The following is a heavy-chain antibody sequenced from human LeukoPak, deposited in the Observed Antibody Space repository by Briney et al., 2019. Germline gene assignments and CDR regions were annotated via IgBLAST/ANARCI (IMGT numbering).Heavy chain of an antibody. CDR2: IYYSGST. D-gene: IGHD5-12*01. V-gene: IGHV4-59*01. J-gene: IGHJ4*02. Sequence: PSETLSLTCTVSGGSISSYYWSWIRQPPGKGLEWIGYIYYSGSTNYNPSLKSRVTISVDTSKNQFSLKLSSVTAADTAMYYCARVSGYDWESFYDYWGQGSLVTVSS. CDR1: GGSISSYY. CDR3: ARVSGYDWESFYDY.